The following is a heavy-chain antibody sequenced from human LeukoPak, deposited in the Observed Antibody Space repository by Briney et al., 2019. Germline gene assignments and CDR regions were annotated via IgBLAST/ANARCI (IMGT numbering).Heavy chain of an antibody. Sequence: GGSLRLSCVASGFTFSRYSMNWVRQAPGKGLEWVGRIKSKTDGGTTDYAAPVKGRFTISRDDSKNTLYLQMNSLKTEDTAMYYCTTQTVYDYVWGSYRYYFDYWGQGTLVTVSS. V-gene: IGHV3-15*01. CDR2: IKSKTDGGTT. CDR1: GFTFSRYS. D-gene: IGHD3-16*02. CDR3: TTQTVYDYVWGSYRYYFDY. J-gene: IGHJ4*02.